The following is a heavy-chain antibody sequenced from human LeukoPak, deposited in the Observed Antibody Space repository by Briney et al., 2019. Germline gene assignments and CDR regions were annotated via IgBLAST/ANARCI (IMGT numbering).Heavy chain of an antibody. CDR2: IIPIFGTA. V-gene: IGHV1-69*13. D-gene: IGHD3-22*01. J-gene: IGHJ3*02. CDR3: AREPLGDGSGYSNDAFDI. CDR1: GYTFTSYG. Sequence: SVKVSCKASGYTFTSYGISWVRQAPGQGLEWMGGIIPIFGTANYAQKFQGRVTITADESTSTAYMELSSLRSEDTAVYYCAREPLGDGSGYSNDAFDIWGQGTMVTVSS.